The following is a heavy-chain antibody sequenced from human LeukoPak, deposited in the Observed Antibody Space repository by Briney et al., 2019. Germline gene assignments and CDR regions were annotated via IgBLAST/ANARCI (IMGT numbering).Heavy chain of an antibody. V-gene: IGHV1-18*01. CDR3: AREPPLNSGYDQTFDY. J-gene: IGHJ4*02. D-gene: IGHD5-12*01. CDR2: ISAYNGNT. Sequence: ASVKVSCKASGYTFTSYGISWVRQAPGQGLEWMGWISAYNGNTNYAQKLQGRVTMTTDTSTSTAYMELRSLRSDGTAVYYCAREPPLNSGYDQTFDYWGQGTLVTVSS. CDR1: GYTFTSYG.